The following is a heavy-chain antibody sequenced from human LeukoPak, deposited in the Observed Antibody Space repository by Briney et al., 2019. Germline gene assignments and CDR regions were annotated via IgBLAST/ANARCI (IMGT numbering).Heavy chain of an antibody. CDR1: GYTFTGYY. D-gene: IGHD4-11*01. Sequence: ASVKVSCKASGYTFTGYYMHWVRQAPGQGLEWMGWINPNSGGTNYAQKFQGWVTMTRDTSISTAYMELSRLRSDDTAMYYCARTTAEGYYGMDVWGQGTTVTVSS. CDR2: INPNSGGT. V-gene: IGHV1-2*04. CDR3: ARTTAEGYYGMDV. J-gene: IGHJ6*02.